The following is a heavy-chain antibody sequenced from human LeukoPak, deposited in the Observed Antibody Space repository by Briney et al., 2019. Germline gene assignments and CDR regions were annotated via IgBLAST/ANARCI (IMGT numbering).Heavy chain of an antibody. CDR3: ARETYFGSGTYLNFDS. D-gene: IGHD3-10*01. V-gene: IGHV3-30*03. CDR1: GFTFSSYG. Sequence: GGSLRLSCAASGFTFSSYGMHWVRQAPGKGLEWVAVISYDGSNKYYADSVKGRFTISRDNAKNSLYLQMNSLRAEDTAVYYCARETYFGSGTYLNFDSWGQGTLVTVSS. CDR2: ISYDGSNK. J-gene: IGHJ4*02.